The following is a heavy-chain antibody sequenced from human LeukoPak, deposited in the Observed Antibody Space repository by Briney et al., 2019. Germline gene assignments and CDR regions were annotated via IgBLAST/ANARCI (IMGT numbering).Heavy chain of an antibody. CDR1: GGSISSGGYS. V-gene: IGHV4-30-2*01. D-gene: IGHD2-2*01. J-gene: IGHJ5*02. CDR3: ARVPSASVVVVPAATNWFDP. Sequence: SQTLSLTCAVSGGSISSGGYSWSWIWQPPGKGLEWIGYIYHSGSTNYNPSLKSRVTISVDTSKNQFSLKLSSVTAADTAVYYCARVPSASVVVVPAATNWFDPWGQGTLVTVSS. CDR2: IYHSGST.